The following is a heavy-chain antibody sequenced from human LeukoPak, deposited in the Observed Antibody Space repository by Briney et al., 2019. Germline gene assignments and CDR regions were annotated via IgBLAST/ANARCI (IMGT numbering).Heavy chain of an antibody. CDR3: ARGRHGCTDLDY. D-gene: IGHD5-24*01. CDR2: IYSGDSDT. V-gene: IGHV5-51*01. CDR1: GYRFTSDW. J-gene: IGHJ4*02. Sequence: GESLKISCQGSGYRFTSDWIVWVRQMPGKGLEWMGIIYSGDSDTRYSPSFQGQVTISADKSISTAYLQWSSLKASDTAMYYCARGRHGCTDLDYWGQGTLVTVSS.